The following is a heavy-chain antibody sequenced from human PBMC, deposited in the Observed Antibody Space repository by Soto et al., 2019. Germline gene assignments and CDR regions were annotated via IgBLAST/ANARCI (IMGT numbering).Heavy chain of an antibody. J-gene: IGHJ6*02. CDR3: ARAPNDYNYHYYGLDV. CDR1: GGSISSYY. Sequence: QVQLQESGPGLVKPSETLSLTCVVSGGSISSYYWSWIRQPPGKGLECIGYIYYSGNTKYNPSLESRDTISVDMSKNQFSLNLRSVTAADTAVYYCARAPNDYNYHYYGLDVWGQVTTVTVSS. V-gene: IGHV4-59*01. CDR2: IYYSGNT. D-gene: IGHD4-4*01.